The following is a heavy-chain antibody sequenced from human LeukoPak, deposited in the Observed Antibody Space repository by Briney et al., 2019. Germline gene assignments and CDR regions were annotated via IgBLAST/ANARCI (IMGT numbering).Heavy chain of an antibody. CDR2: INPNSGNT. V-gene: IGHV1-8*02. J-gene: IGHJ4*02. Sequence: ASVKVSCKASGYTFTGYYMHWVRQAPGQGLEWMGWINPNSGNTGYAQKFQGRVTMTRNTSISTAYMELSSLRPEDTAVYYCARPLYCSGGSCYSLYFDYWGQGTLVTVSS. D-gene: IGHD2-15*01. CDR3: ARPLYCSGGSCYSLYFDY. CDR1: GYTFTGYY.